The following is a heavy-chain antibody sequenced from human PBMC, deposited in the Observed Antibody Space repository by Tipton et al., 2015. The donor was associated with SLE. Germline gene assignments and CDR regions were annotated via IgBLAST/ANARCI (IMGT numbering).Heavy chain of an antibody. J-gene: IGHJ4*02. CDR1: SGSISSSSYY. CDR2: IYYSGST. V-gene: IGHV4-39*01. D-gene: IGHD6-19*01. Sequence: LRLSCTVSSGSISSSSYYWGRIRQPPGKGLEWIGSIYYSGSTYYNPSLKSRVTISVDTSKNQFSLKLSSVTAADTAVYYCARLGSRPYNSGWYSWGQGTLVTVSS. CDR3: ARLGSRPYNSGWYS.